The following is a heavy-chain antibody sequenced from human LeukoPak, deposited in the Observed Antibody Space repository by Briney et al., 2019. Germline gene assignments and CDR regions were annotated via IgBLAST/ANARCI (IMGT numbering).Heavy chain of an antibody. Sequence: GGSLRLSCAASGFTFSSYGMHWVRQAPSKGLEWVAVIWYDGSNKYYADSVKGRFTISRDNSKNTLYLQMNSLRAEDTAVYYCARDRQQLALGFDYWGQGTLVTASS. CDR3: ARDRQQLALGFDY. CDR2: IWYDGSNK. CDR1: GFTFSSYG. J-gene: IGHJ4*02. D-gene: IGHD6-13*01. V-gene: IGHV3-33*01.